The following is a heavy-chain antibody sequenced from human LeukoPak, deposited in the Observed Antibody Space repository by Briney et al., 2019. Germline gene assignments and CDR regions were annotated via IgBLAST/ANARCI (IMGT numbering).Heavy chain of an antibody. CDR2: LGSSGGST. CDR3: AKGYCSSTSCPLGY. V-gene: IGHV3-23*01. Sequence: GVSLRLSCGASGFIFSSYAMSWVGQAPGKGLECVSTLGSSGGSTYYAVSVKGRFNISRANSKNTLYLQMNTLRAEDTAVYYCAKGYCSSTSCPLGYWGQGTLVTVSS. CDR1: GFIFSSYA. D-gene: IGHD2-2*01. J-gene: IGHJ4*02.